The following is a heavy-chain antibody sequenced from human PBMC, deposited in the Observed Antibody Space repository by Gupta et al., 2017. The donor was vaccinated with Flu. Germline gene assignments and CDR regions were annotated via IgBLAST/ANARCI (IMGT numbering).Heavy chain of an antibody. V-gene: IGHV3-7*01. D-gene: IGHD1-1*01. Sequence: FSADWMSVVRQAPGEGLEWVANIKEDGTYKYYVDSVKGRFTISRDNAKNSLYLQMNNLRGEDTAVYFCARNSRGGVESTYWGQGTLVTVSS. CDR3: ARNSRGGVESTY. CDR1: FSADW. J-gene: IGHJ4*02. CDR2: IKEDGTYK.